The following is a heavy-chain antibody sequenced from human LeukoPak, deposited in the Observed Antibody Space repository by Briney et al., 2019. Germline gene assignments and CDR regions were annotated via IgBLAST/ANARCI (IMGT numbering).Heavy chain of an antibody. CDR3: GRDVGASTQFDY. J-gene: IGHJ4*02. V-gene: IGHV7-4-1*02. CDR1: GYTFTSYA. D-gene: IGHD1-26*01. Sequence: ASVKVSCKASGYTFTSYAMNWVRQAPGQGLEWMGWINTNTGTPTYAQGFTGRFAFSLDTPVSTAYLQISSLKAEDTGVYYWGRDVGASTQFDYWGQGTLVTVSS. CDR2: INTNTGTP.